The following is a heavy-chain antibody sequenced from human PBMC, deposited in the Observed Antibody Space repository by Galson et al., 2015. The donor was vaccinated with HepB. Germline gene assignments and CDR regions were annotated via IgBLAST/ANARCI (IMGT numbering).Heavy chain of an antibody. D-gene: IGHD4-17*01. J-gene: IGHJ1*01. Sequence: SLRLSCAASGFTSSSYSMNWVRQAPGKGLEWVSYISSSSTIYYADSVKGRFTISRDNAKNSLYLQMNSLRAEDTAVYYCARDLSPLYGDYGAEYFQHWGQGTLVTVSS. V-gene: IGHV3-48*04. CDR1: GFTSSSYS. CDR3: ARDLSPLYGDYGAEYFQH. CDR2: ISSSSTI.